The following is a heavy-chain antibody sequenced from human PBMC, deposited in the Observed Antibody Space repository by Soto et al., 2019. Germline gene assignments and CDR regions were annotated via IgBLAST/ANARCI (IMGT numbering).Heavy chain of an antibody. CDR2: IYYSGST. D-gene: IGHD6-6*01. Sequence: PSETLSLTCTVSGGSISSSSSYWGWIRQPPGKGLEWIGSIYYSGSTYYNPSLKSRVTISINTSKNQMSLDLSSVTAEDTAVYYCARNSGPYASSWFDAWGQGTLVTVSS. V-gene: IGHV4-39*01. CDR3: ARNSGPYASSWFDA. J-gene: IGHJ5*02. CDR1: GGSISSSSSY.